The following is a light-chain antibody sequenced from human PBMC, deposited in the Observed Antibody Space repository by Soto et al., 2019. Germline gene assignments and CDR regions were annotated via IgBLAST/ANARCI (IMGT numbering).Light chain of an antibody. CDR2: DAV. CDR1: QSVTGTN. CDR3: HQYGSSLGT. V-gene: IGKV3-20*01. Sequence: IVLTQSPVTLSLSPGEVATLSCRASQSVTGTNLAWYQQRAGQAPRLLIYDAVRRATGIPDRFSGSGSGTDFTLTISRLEPEDCAVYYCHQYGSSLGTFGQGTKVEI. J-gene: IGKJ2*01.